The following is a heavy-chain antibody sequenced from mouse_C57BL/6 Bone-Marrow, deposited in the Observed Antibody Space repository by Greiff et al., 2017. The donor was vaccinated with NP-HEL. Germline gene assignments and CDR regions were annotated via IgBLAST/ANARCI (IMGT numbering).Heavy chain of an antibody. CDR2: ISNGGGST. CDR1: GFTFSDYY. Sequence: EVHLVESGGGLVQPGGSLKLSCAASGFTFSDYYMYWVRQTPEKRLEWVAYISNGGGSTYYPDTVKGRFTISRDNAKNTLYLQMSRLKSEDTAMYYCARGSYYDYDWDYAMDYWGQGTSVTVSS. CDR3: ARGSYYDYDWDYAMDY. V-gene: IGHV5-12*01. J-gene: IGHJ4*01. D-gene: IGHD2-4*01.